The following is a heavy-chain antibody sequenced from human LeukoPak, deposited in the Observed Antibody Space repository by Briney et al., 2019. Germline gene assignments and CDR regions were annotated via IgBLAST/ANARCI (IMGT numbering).Heavy chain of an antibody. D-gene: IGHD1-26*01. Sequence: GGSLRLSCAASGFTFSNYAMGWVRQAPGKGLEWVSAVSGSGDSTYYADSVKGRFTISRDNFKNTLYLQMNSLRAEDTALSYCASRYSGSYFDYWGRGTLVTVSS. CDR2: VSGSGDST. CDR3: ASRYSGSYFDY. CDR1: GFTFSNYA. J-gene: IGHJ4*02. V-gene: IGHV3-23*01.